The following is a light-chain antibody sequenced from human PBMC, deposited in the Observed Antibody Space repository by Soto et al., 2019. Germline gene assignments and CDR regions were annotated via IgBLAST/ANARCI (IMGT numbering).Light chain of an antibody. J-gene: IGLJ2*01. V-gene: IGLV2-11*01. CDR3: CSYTSSSTVV. CDR1: NSDVGGYNY. Sequence: QSALTQPRSVSGSPGQSVTISCTGTNSDVGGYNYVSWYQQYPGKAPKLMISGVSERPSGVPDRFSGSKSGNTASLTISGLQAEDEADYYCCSYTSSSTVVFGGGTKVTVL. CDR2: GVS.